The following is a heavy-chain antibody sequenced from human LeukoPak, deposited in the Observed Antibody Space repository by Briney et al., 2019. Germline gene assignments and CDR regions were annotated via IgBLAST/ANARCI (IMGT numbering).Heavy chain of an antibody. Sequence: PSETLSLTCTVSGGSVSSGSYYWSWIRQPPGKGLEWIGYIYHSGSTYYNPSLKSRVTISVDRSKNQFSLKLSSVTAADTAVYYCARGTVTRPYCSSTSCPNWFDPWGQGTLVTVSS. CDR1: GGSVSSGSYY. V-gene: IGHV4-30-2*01. J-gene: IGHJ5*02. CDR3: ARGTVTRPYCSSTSCPNWFDP. D-gene: IGHD2-2*01. CDR2: IYHSGST.